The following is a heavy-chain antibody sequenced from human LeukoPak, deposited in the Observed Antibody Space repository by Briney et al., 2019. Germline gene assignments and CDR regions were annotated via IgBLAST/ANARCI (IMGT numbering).Heavy chain of an antibody. V-gene: IGHV1-24*01. CDR2: FDPEDGET. J-gene: IGHJ4*02. Sequence: ASVKVSCKVSGYTLTELSMHWVRQAPGKGLEWMGGFDPEDGETIYAQKFQGRVTMTEDTSTDTAYMELRSLRSEDTAVYYCATGVFRDGYKIRNDYWGQGTLVTVSS. CDR1: GYTLTELS. CDR3: ATGVFRDGYKIRNDY. D-gene: IGHD5-24*01.